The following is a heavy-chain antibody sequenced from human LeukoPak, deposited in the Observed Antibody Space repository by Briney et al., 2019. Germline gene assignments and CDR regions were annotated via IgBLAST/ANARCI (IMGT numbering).Heavy chain of an antibody. V-gene: IGHV4-4*07. CDR2: IYTSGST. Sequence: SETLSLTCTVSGGSISSYYWSWIRQPAGKGLEWIGRIYTSGSTNYNPSLKSRVTMSVDTSKNQFSLKLSSVTAADTAVYYCARDRYYYDSSGYYNWFDPWGQGTLVTVSS. D-gene: IGHD3-22*01. CDR3: ARDRYYYDSSGYYNWFDP. CDR1: GGSISSYY. J-gene: IGHJ5*02.